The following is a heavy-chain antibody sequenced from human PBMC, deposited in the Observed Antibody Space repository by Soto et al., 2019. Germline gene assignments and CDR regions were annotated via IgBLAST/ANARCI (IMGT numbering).Heavy chain of an antibody. J-gene: IGHJ4*02. CDR1: GYTFTNYA. CDR3: ARDQGYNDRSGYYYY. V-gene: IGHV1-3*05. CDR2: INAGNGDT. Sequence: QVQLVQSGPEEKKPGASVKVSCKASGYTFTNYAIHWVRQAPGRGLEWMGWINAGNGDTEYSQKFQSRVTFTRAASASTAYMELSSLRSEDTAVYYCARDQGYNDRSGYYYYWGQGTLVTVSS. D-gene: IGHD3-22*01.